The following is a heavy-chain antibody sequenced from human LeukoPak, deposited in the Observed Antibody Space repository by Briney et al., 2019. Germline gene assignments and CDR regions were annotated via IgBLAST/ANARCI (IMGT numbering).Heavy chain of an antibody. Sequence: PSETLSLTCTVSGGSISSYFWSWIRQPAGKELEWIGRIYTSGSTNYNPSLKSRVTMSVDTSKNQFSLKLSSVTAADAAVYYCAVLPHAWGQGTLVTVSS. CDR2: IYTSGST. V-gene: IGHV4-4*07. CDR1: GGSISSYF. CDR3: AVLPHA. J-gene: IGHJ4*02. D-gene: IGHD2-15*01.